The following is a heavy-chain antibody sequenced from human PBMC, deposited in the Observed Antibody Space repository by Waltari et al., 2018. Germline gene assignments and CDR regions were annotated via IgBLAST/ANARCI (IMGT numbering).Heavy chain of an antibody. CDR3: ARDLGRGLFLDS. J-gene: IGHJ4*02. Sequence: QLLLQESGPGLVKPSGTLSLTCVVSGDSMSVNSWWSWVRQSPDQGLEWIGQVHGSGRTNYNPSFASRAIVSLDTSMNQFSLRILSATAADTAVYFCARDLGRGLFLDSWGQGTLVTVSP. CDR1: GDSMSVNSW. CDR2: VHGSGRT. V-gene: IGHV4-4*02. D-gene: IGHD2-15*01.